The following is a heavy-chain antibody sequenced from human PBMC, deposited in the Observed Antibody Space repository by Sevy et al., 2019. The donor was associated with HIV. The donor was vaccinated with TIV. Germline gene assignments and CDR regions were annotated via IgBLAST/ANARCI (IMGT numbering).Heavy chain of an antibody. CDR1: GFSFSHYA. V-gene: IGHV3-30-3*01. CDR2: ISYDGTYK. J-gene: IGHJ4*02. CDR3: ARVAVSYCTNDCYHRFDY. Sequence: GALRLSCAVSGFSFSHYAFHWVRQAPGKGLEWVSLISYDGTYKYYADSVKGRFTISRDNSKNTMYLQMNSLRGNDTAVYYCARVAVSYCTNDCYHRFDYWGPGALVTVSS. D-gene: IGHD2-8*01.